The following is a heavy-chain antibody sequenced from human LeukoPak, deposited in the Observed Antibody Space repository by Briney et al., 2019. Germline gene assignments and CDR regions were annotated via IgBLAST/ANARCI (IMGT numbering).Heavy chain of an antibody. Sequence: GGSLRLSCAASGFTFSSYSMNWVRQAPGKGLEWVSSISSSSSYIYYADSVKGRFTISRDNAKNSLYLQMNSLRAEDTAVYYCARGGSSDWYENAFDIWGQGTMVTVSS. J-gene: IGHJ3*02. V-gene: IGHV3-21*01. CDR1: GFTFSSYS. CDR2: ISSSSSYI. CDR3: ARGGSSDWYENAFDI. D-gene: IGHD6-19*01.